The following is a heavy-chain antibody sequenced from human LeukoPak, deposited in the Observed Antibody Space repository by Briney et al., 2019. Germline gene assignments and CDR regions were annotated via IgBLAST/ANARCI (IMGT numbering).Heavy chain of an antibody. Sequence: RPSETLSLTCIVSGDSIRSSGYYWGWIRQPPGKGLEWIGSMFYGETTSYSPSLQSRVTISLDTSKNQFSLRLNSVTAADTAVYYCARTGLWFGEAVGYFDYWGQGTLVTVSS. CDR2: MFYGETT. CDR3: ARTGLWFGEAVGYFDY. D-gene: IGHD3-10*01. V-gene: IGHV4-39*01. CDR1: GDSIRSSGYY. J-gene: IGHJ4*02.